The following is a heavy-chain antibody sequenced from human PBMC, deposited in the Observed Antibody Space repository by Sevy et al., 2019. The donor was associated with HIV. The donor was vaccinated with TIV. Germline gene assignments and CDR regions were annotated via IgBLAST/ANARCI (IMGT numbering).Heavy chain of an antibody. D-gene: IGHD1-26*01. V-gene: IGHV4-59*08. J-gene: IGHJ4*02. CDR3: AGENAWGRGYS. Sequence: SLTCTVSGGSITSLYWNWIRQPPGKGLEGMANIYYNGHINYNPSLKSRVTLSLDTSKNQFSLRLSSVTAADTAMYYCAGENAWGRGYSWGQGTLVTVSS. CDR2: IYYNGHI. CDR1: GGSITSLY.